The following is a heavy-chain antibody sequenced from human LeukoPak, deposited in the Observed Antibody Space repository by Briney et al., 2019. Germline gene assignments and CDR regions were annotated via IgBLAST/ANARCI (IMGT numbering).Heavy chain of an antibody. D-gene: IGHD6-13*01. CDR1: GFTFSSYA. J-gene: IGHJ4*02. CDR3: AKDRYSSSWYPDY. V-gene: IGHV3-23*01. Sequence: GGSLRLSCAASGFTFSSYAMSWVRPAPGKGREWVSALSGSGGSTYYPDSVKGRFTISRDNSKNTLYLQMNSLRAEDTAVYYCAKDRYSSSWYPDYWGQGTLVTVSS. CDR2: LSGSGGST.